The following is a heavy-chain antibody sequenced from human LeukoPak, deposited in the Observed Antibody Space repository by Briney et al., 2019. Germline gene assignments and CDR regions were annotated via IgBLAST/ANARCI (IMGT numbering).Heavy chain of an antibody. J-gene: IGHJ4*02. CDR3: ARGQRVTPWDY. D-gene: IGHD2-21*02. V-gene: IGHV4-34*01. CDR2: INHSGST. CDR1: GGSFSGYY. Sequence: SETLSLTCAVYGGSFSGYYWSWLRQPPGKGLEWIGEINHSGSTNYNPSLKSRVTISVDTSKNQFSLKLSSVTAADTAVYYCARGQRVTPWDYWGQGTLVTVSS.